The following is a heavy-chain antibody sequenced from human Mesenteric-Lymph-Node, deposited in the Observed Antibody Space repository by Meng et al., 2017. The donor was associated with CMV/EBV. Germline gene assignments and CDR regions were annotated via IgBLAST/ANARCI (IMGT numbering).Heavy chain of an antibody. V-gene: IGHV3-9*03. CDR3: VKGRSYDYYYYAMDV. Sequence: SLKISCAVSGFNFSEYSMNWVRQAPGKGLEWVSSINWNSDSIGYADSVKGRFTISRDNAKKSLYLQMNSLRTEDMALYYCVKGRSYDYYYYAMDVWGQGTTVTVSS. CDR2: INWNSDSI. CDR1: GFNFSEYS. D-gene: IGHD3-10*01. J-gene: IGHJ6*02.